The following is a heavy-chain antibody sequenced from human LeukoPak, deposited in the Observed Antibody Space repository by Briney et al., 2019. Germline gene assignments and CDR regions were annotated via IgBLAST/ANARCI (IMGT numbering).Heavy chain of an antibody. CDR3: ARDPVYYDSPRGPFDY. CDR2: IWYDGSNK. CDR1: GFTFSSYG. Sequence: PGGSLRLSCAASGFTFSSYGMHWVRQAPGKGLEWVAVIWYDGSNKYYADSVKGRFTISRDNSKNTLYLQMNSLRAEDTAVYYCARDPVYYDSPRGPFDYWGQGTLVTVSS. V-gene: IGHV3-33*01. J-gene: IGHJ4*02. D-gene: IGHD3-22*01.